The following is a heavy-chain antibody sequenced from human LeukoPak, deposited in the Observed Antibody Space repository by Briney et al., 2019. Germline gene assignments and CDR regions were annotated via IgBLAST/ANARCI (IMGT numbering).Heavy chain of an antibody. V-gene: IGHV3-66*02. Sequence: PGGSLRLSCVASGFSISSGYMTWARQAPGKALEWVSLLCSDDSAYYPDSVKGRFTISRDNSKSTLHLQMDTLRTEDTAMYYCARDPWQGSTTLHWGQGIMVTVSS. CDR3: ARDPWQGSTTLH. D-gene: IGHD1-26*01. J-gene: IGHJ4*02. CDR2: LCSDDSA. CDR1: GFSISSGY.